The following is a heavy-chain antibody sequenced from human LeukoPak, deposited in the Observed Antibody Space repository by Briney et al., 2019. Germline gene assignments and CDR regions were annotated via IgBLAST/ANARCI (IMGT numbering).Heavy chain of an antibody. Sequence: TGGSLRLSCTVSGFTVSSNSMSWVRQAPGKGLEWVSFIYSDNTHYSDSVKGRFTISRDNSKNTLYLQMNSLRAEDTAVYYCAKNDFWSGYYPGGAFDIWGQGTMVTVSS. CDR2: IYSDNT. V-gene: IGHV3-53*01. CDR3: AKNDFWSGYYPGGAFDI. J-gene: IGHJ3*02. D-gene: IGHD3-3*01. CDR1: GFTVSSNS.